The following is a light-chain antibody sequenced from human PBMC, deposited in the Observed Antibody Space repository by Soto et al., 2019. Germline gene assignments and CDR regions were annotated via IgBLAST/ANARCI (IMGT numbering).Light chain of an antibody. Sequence: DIQMTQSTSSLSAYVGDRVTITCRASQGINNFLAWYQQKPGKVPKLLISAASTLQSVVPSRFSGSGSGTDFTLNISSLQPEDVATYYAQKYNIDPFTFGQGTKVDIK. CDR3: QKYNIDPFT. CDR2: AAS. CDR1: QGINNF. J-gene: IGKJ3*01. V-gene: IGKV1-27*01.